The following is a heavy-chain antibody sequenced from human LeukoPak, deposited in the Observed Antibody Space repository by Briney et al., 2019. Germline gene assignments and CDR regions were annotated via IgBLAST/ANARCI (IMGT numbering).Heavy chain of an antibody. CDR1: GFTFSSYE. CDR3: ARMVRDHWGWFDP. J-gene: IGHJ5*02. Sequence: GGSLRLSCAASGFTFSSYEMNCVRQAPGKGLEWVSYISSSGSTIYYADSVKGRFTISRDNAKNSLYLQMNSLRAEDTAVYYCARMVRDHWGWFDPWGQGTLVTVSS. V-gene: IGHV3-48*03. CDR2: ISSSGSTI. D-gene: IGHD3-10*01.